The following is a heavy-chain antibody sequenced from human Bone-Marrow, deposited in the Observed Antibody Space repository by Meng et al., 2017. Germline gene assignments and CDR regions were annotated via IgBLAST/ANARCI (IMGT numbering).Heavy chain of an antibody. CDR2: INHSGST. V-gene: IGHV4-34*01. Sequence: QGQLQPWGSGLLNPSETLSLTCVVSGGSFSDYYWSWIRQPPGKGLEWIGEINHSGSTNYNPSLESRATISVDTSQNNLSLKLSSVTAADSAVYYCARGPTTMAHDFDYWGQGTLVTVSS. CDR1: GGSFSDYY. D-gene: IGHD4-11*01. CDR3: ARGPTTMAHDFDY. J-gene: IGHJ4*02.